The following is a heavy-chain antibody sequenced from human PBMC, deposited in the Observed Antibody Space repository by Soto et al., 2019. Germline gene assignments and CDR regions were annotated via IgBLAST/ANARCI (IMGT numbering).Heavy chain of an antibody. J-gene: IGHJ6*03. D-gene: IGHD3-10*01. CDR3: ARLPEDGSGSYYLTYYYYYYMDV. V-gene: IGHV4-39*01. CDR1: GGSISSSSYY. Sequence: SETLSLTCTVSGGSISSSSYYWGWIRQPPGKGLEWIGSIYYSGSTYYNPSLKSRVTISVDTSKNQFSLRLSSVTAADTAVYYCARLPEDGSGSYYLTYYYYYYMDVWGKGTTVTVSS. CDR2: IYYSGST.